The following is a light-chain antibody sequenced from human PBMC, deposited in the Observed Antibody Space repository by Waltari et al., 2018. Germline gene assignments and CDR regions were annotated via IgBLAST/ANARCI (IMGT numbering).Light chain of an antibody. Sequence: SYVLTQPPSVSVAPGETARITCGAHNIGTKSVHWYRQRPGQAPVLVISYDRDRPSVIPERFSGSNSGDTATLTISRVEVGDEADYYCQVWDANNEPGLFGTGTEVTV. J-gene: IGLJ1*01. V-gene: IGLV3-21*01. CDR3: QVWDANNEPGL. CDR1: NIGTKS. CDR2: YDR.